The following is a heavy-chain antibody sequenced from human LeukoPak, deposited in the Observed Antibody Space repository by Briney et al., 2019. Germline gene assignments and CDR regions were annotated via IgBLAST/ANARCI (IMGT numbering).Heavy chain of an antibody. J-gene: IGHJ4*02. CDR3: ARVSHGDEYYFDY. CDR2: IYYSGST. Sequence: PSETLSLTCTVSGGSVSSGSYYWSWIRQPPGKGLEWIGYIYYSGSTNYNPSLKSRVTISVDTSKNQFSLKLSSVTAADTAVCYCARVSHGDEYYFDYWGQGTLVTVSS. V-gene: IGHV4-61*01. D-gene: IGHD4-17*01. CDR1: GGSVSSGSYY.